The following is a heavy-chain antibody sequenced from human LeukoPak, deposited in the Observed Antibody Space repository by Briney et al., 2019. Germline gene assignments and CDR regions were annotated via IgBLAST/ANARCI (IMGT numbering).Heavy chain of an antibody. V-gene: IGHV3-48*01. CDR3: AKDPRGSYTNWFDP. CDR2: ISSSGSTI. Sequence: GGSLRLSCAASGFTFSSYGMHWVRQAPGKGLEWVSYISSSGSTIYYAASVRGRFTISRDTSRSTLYLQMNSLRAEDTAVYYCAKDPRGSYTNWFDPWGQGTLVTVSS. J-gene: IGHJ5*02. CDR1: GFTFSSYG. D-gene: IGHD1-26*01.